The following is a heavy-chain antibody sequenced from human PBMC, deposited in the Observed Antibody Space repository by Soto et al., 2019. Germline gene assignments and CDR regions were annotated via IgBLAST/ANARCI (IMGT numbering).Heavy chain of an antibody. CDR1: GGSISSYY. J-gene: IGHJ5*02. CDR2: IYYSGST. V-gene: IGHV4-59*01. CDR3: ARGTRAATLFSNWFDP. Sequence: PSETLSLTCTVSGGSISSYYWSWIRQPPGKGLEWIGYIYYSGSTNYNPSLKSRVTISVDTSKNQFSLKLSSVTAADTAVYYCARGTRAATLFSNWFDPWGQGTLVTVSS. D-gene: IGHD2-15*01.